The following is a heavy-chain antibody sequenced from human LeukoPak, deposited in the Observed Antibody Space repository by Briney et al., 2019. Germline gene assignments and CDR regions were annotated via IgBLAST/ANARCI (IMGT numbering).Heavy chain of an antibody. CDR3: AKDTTGTTLYYFDY. D-gene: IGHD1-1*01. Sequence: PGGSLRLSCAASGFTFDDYAMHWVRQAPGKGLEWVSGISWNSARIGYADSVKGRFTISRDNAKNSLYLQMNSLRAEDTALYYCAKDTTGTTLYYFDYWGQGTLVTVSS. CDR1: GFTFDDYA. V-gene: IGHV3-9*01. CDR2: ISWNSARI. J-gene: IGHJ4*02.